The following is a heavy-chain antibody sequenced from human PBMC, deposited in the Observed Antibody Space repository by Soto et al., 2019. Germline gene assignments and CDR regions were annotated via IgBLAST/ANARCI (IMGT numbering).Heavy chain of an antibody. CDR1: GFTFGDYA. CDR3: TSDRGGSGWYVVY. Sequence: PGGSLRLSCTASGFTFGDYAMSWFRQAPGKGLEWVGFIRSKAYGGTTEYAASVKGRFTISRDDSKSIAYLQMNSLKTEDTAVYYCTSDRGGSGWYVVYWGQGTLVTVSS. J-gene: IGHJ4*02. V-gene: IGHV3-49*03. CDR2: IRSKAYGGTT. D-gene: IGHD6-19*01.